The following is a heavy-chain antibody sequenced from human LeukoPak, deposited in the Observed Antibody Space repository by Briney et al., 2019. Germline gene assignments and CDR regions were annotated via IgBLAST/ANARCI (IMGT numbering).Heavy chain of an antibody. V-gene: IGHV3-30-3*01. J-gene: IGHJ4*02. CDR2: ISYDGSNK. CDR3: ASASPSGSYFDY. Sequence: GRSLRLSCAASGFTFSSYATHWVRQAPGKGLEWVAVISYDGSNKYYADSVKGRFTISRDNSKNTLYLQVNSLRAEDTAVYYCASASPSGSYFDYWGQGTLVTVSS. D-gene: IGHD1-26*01. CDR1: GFTFSSYA.